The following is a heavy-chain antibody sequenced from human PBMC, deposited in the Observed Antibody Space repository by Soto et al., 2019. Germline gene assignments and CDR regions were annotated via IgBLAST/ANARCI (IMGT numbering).Heavy chain of an antibody. D-gene: IGHD3-9*01. V-gene: IGHV3-23*01. J-gene: IGHJ6*02. CDR1: GFTVSSYA. Sequence: SCGVSGFTVSSYAMSWVRQAPGKGLEWVSAISGSGGSTYYADSVKGRFTISGDNSKNTLYLQMNSLRAEDTAVYYCAKEGQYYDILTGYRSYYGMDVWGQGTTVTVSS. CDR2: ISGSGGST. CDR3: AKEGQYYDILTGYRSYYGMDV.